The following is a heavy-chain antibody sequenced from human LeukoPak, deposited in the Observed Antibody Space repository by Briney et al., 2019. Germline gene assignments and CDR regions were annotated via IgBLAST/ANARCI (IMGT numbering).Heavy chain of an antibody. CDR1: GGSFSGYY. Sequence: KTSETLSLTCAVYGGSFSGYYWSWIRQPPGKGLEWIGEINHSGSTNYNPSLKSRVTISVDTSKNQFSLKLSSVTAADTAVYYCARLRITMVRGVIITKTPFDYWGQGTLVTVSS. V-gene: IGHV4-34*01. D-gene: IGHD3-10*01. CDR2: INHSGST. CDR3: ARLRITMVRGVIITKTPFDY. J-gene: IGHJ4*02.